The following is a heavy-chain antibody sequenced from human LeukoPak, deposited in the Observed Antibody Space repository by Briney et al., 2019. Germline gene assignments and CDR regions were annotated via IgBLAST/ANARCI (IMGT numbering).Heavy chain of an antibody. J-gene: IGHJ4*02. CDR1: GDSLNDSY. CDR2: INHSGGT. Sequence: SETLSLTCTLYGDSLNDSYWSWIRQPPGKGLEWIGEINHSGGTHYTPSLWSRLTISIDTSKNKFSLQLTSVTAADTGVYFCARVSDIMISFGGAISYFDYWGQGALSPSPQ. V-gene: IGHV4-34*01. D-gene: IGHD3-16*02. CDR3: ARVSDIMISFGGAISYFDY.